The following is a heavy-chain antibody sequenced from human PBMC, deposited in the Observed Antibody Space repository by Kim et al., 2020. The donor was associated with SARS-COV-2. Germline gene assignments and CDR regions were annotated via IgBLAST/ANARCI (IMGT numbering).Heavy chain of an antibody. CDR1: GGSISSGDYY. V-gene: IGHV4-30-4*01. CDR3: ARGTLITMVRGPIDY. D-gene: IGHD3-10*01. CDR2: IYYSGST. J-gene: IGHJ4*02. Sequence: SETLSLTCTVSGGSISSGDYYWSWIRQPPGKGLEWIGYIYYSGSTYYNPSLKSRVTISVDTSKNQFSLKLSSVTAADTAVYYCARGTLITMVRGPIDYWGQGTLVTVSS.